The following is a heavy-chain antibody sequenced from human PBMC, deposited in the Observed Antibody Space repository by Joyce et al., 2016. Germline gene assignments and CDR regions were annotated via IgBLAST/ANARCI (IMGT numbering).Heavy chain of an antibody. D-gene: IGHD3-10*02. CDR1: GYPFSHYG. Sequence: QVQLVQSGAEVKKPGASVKVSCKASGYPFSHYGINWVRQAPGQGLEWIGSISAYNRNTNYAKKFQGRVTMTTDTSTNTAYMDLTSLTSDDTAVYYCARWVVHLDPWGQGTLVTVSS. CDR2: ISAYNRNT. CDR3: ARWVVHLDP. V-gene: IGHV1-18*01. J-gene: IGHJ5*02.